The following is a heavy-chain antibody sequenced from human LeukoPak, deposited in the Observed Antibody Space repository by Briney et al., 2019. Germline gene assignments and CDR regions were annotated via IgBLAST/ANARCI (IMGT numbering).Heavy chain of an antibody. CDR3: ARHGISYAWRFDP. D-gene: IGHD1-1*01. Sequence: PSETLSLTCAVYGGSFSGYYWNWIRQPPGKGLEWIGSFDYSGGTNYNPSLKSRVTISADTSKNQFYLKMSSVGAADTAVYYCARHGISYAWRFDPWGQGTLVTVSS. J-gene: IGHJ5*02. CDR1: GGSFSGYY. V-gene: IGHV4-59*08. CDR2: FDYSGGT.